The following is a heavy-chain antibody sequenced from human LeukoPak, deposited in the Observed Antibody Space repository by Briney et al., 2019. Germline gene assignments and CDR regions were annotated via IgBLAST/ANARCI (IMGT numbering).Heavy chain of an antibody. CDR2: ISSSSSYI. J-gene: IGHJ4*02. CDR1: GFTFSSYS. Sequence: GGSLRLSCAASGFTFSSYSMNWVRQAPGKGLEWVSSISSSSSYIYYADSVKGRFTISRDNAKNSLYLQMNSLRAEDTALYYCAKDISYYYGSGSSLFDYWGQGTLVTVSS. D-gene: IGHD3-10*01. V-gene: IGHV3-21*04. CDR3: AKDISYYYGSGSSLFDY.